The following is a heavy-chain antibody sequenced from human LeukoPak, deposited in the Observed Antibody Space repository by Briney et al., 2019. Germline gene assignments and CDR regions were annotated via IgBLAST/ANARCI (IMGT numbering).Heavy chain of an antibody. V-gene: IGHV4-34*01. CDR1: GGSFGGYY. Sequence: SETLSLTCAVYGGSFGGYYWSWIRQPPGKGLEWIGEINHSGSTNYNPSLKSRVTISVDTSKNQFSLKLSSVTAADTAVYYCARQGYDSSGYYQYIDYWGQGTLVTVSS. CDR3: ARQGYDSSGYYQYIDY. J-gene: IGHJ4*02. CDR2: INHSGST. D-gene: IGHD3-22*01.